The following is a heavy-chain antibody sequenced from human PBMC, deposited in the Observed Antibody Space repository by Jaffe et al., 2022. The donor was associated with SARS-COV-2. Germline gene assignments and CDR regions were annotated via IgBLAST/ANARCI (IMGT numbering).Heavy chain of an antibody. J-gene: IGHJ6*03. D-gene: IGHD3-10*01. CDR1: GFTFGDYA. V-gene: IGHV3-49*03. CDR3: TRSIYGSGSYYVVPYYYYYYYMDV. CDR2: IRSKAYGGTT. Sequence: EVQLVESGGGLVQPGRSLRLSCTASGFTFGDYAMSWFRQAPGKGLEWVGFIRSKAYGGTTEYAASVKGRFTISRDDSKSIAYLQMNSLKTEDTAVYYCTRSIYGSGSYYVVPYYYYYYYMDVWGKGTTVTVSS.